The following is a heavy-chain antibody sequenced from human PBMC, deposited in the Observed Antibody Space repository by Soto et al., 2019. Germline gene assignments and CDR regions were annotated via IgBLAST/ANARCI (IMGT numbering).Heavy chain of an antibody. D-gene: IGHD1-26*01. Sequence: SETLSLTCTVSGGSISSYYWSWIRQPPGKGLEWIGYIYYSGSTNYNPSLKSRVTISVDTSKNQFSLKLSSVTAADTAVYYCARVKEGGSYSDGMDVWGQGTTVTVSS. CDR1: GGSISSYY. V-gene: IGHV4-59*01. J-gene: IGHJ6*02. CDR2: IYYSGST. CDR3: ARVKEGGSYSDGMDV.